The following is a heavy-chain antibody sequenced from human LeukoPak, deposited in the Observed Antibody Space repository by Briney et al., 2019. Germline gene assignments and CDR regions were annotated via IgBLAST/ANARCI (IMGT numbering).Heavy chain of an antibody. CDR3: ARARYVWGGYAQY. J-gene: IGHJ4*02. V-gene: IGHV4-34*01. CDR1: GGSFSGYY. CDR2: INHSGST. Sequence: PSETLSLTCAVYGGSFSGYYWSWIRQPPGKGLEWIGEINHSGSTNYNPPPKSRVTISVDTSKNQFSLKLSSVTAADTAVYYCARARYVWGGYAQYWGQGTLVTVSS. D-gene: IGHD3-16*01.